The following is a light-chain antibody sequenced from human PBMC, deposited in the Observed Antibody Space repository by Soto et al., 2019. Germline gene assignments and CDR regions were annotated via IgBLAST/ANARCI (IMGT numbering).Light chain of an antibody. CDR1: QTVDSTY. CDR2: AAS. Sequence: VLTQSPCTLSLSPGERATLSCRASQTVDSTYLAWYQQKPGQSPRLLIYAASTRATGIPDRFSGSGAGTDFTLTISRLEPEDFAVYHCQQYSGSSRTFGQGTKVDIK. V-gene: IGKV3-20*01. CDR3: QQYSGSSRT. J-gene: IGKJ1*01.